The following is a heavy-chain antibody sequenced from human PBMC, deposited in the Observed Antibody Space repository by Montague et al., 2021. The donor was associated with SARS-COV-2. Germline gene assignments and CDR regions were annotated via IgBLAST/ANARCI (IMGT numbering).Heavy chain of an antibody. J-gene: IGHJ4*02. CDR1: GGSISSGSYY. V-gene: IGHV4-39*01. D-gene: IGHD6-25*01. CDR2: IHSSGST. CDR3: ARRLRGSGWLDY. Sequence: SXTLSLTCTVAGGSISSGSYYWGWIRQPPGKGLEWIGNIHSSGSTYYKSRVTISVDTSKNQFSLKVTSVTTADMAVYYCARRLRGSGWLDYWGQGTLVTVSA.